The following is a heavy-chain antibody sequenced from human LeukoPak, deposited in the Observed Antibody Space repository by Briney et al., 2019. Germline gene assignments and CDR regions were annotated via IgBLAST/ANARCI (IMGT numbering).Heavy chain of an antibody. D-gene: IGHD5-18*01. CDR2: ISYDGSNK. J-gene: IGHJ4*02. Sequence: TGGSLRLSCAAFGFTFSSYGMHWVRQAPGKGLEWVAVISYDGSNKYYADSVKGRFTISRDNSKNTLYLQMNSLRAEDTAVYYCAKDRGRAHSYGSFDYWGQGTLVTVSS. CDR1: GFTFSSYG. V-gene: IGHV3-30*18. CDR3: AKDRGRAHSYGSFDY.